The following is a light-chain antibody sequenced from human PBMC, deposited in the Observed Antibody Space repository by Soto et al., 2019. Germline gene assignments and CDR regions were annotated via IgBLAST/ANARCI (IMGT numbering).Light chain of an antibody. CDR1: SSDIGSYNY. CDR3: GSYASATLI. J-gene: IGLJ2*01. V-gene: IGLV2-14*01. Sequence: QSTLTQPASVSGSPGQSITISCTGTSSDIGSYNYVAWYQQFPGKTPKLIIYEVRNRPSGVSFRFSGSKSGNTASLTISGLQAEDEADYYCGSYASATLIFGGGTKVTVL. CDR2: EVR.